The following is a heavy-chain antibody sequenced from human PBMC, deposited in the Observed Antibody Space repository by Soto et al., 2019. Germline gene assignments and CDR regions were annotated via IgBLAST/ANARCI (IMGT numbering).Heavy chain of an antibody. CDR2: VSGSGVGK. CDR1: GFIFRNYA. D-gene: IGHD3-22*01. Sequence: EVQLLESGGCSVQPGGSLRLSCEGSGFIFRNYAMSWVRQAPGKGLEWVSSVSGSGVGKYYADSVQGRFTISRDNSANTLFLQLNSLRDEDAALYYCAKDVDTVGLSDGSGYFDLWGQGALVTVSS. J-gene: IGHJ4*02. V-gene: IGHV3-23*01. CDR3: AKDVDTVGLSDGSGYFDL.